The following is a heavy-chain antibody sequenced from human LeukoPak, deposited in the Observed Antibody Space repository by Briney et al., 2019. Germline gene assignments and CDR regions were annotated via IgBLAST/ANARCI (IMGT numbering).Heavy chain of an antibody. CDR2: INPSSGGT. CDR3: ARGLGLDY. CDR1: GYSLNAYY. J-gene: IGHJ4*02. Sequence: GASVKVSCKASGYSLNAYYMHWVRQPPGQGLEWMGWINPSSGGTKYAQKFQGRVTMARDTSISTTYLELSRLTSDDTAVYYCARGLGLDYWGQGTLVTVST. D-gene: IGHD4-11*01. V-gene: IGHV1-2*02.